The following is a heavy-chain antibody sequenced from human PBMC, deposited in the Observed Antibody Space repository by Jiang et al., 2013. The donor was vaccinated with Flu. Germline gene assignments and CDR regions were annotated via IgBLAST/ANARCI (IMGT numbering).Heavy chain of an antibody. J-gene: IGHJ4*02. CDR2: IYYSGST. CDR1: GGSISSGGYY. D-gene: IGHD1-26*01. V-gene: IGHV4-31*03. Sequence: GLVKPSQTLSLTCTVSGGSISSGGYYWSWIRQHPGKGLEWIGYIYYSGSTYYNPSLKSRVTISVDTSKNQFSLKLSSVTAADTAVYYCARVVMGGSLLIDYWGQGTLVTVSS. CDR3: ARVVMGGSLLIDY.